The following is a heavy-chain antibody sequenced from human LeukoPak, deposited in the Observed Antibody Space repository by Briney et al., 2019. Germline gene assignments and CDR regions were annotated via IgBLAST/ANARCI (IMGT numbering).Heavy chain of an antibody. CDR1: GFTFSSYG. V-gene: IGHV3-30*18. CDR2: ISYDGSNK. J-gene: IGHJ4*02. Sequence: GRSLRLSCAASGFTFSSYGMHWVRQAPGKGLEWVAVISYDGSNKYCADSVKGRFTISRDNSKNTLYLQMNSLRAEDTAVYYCAKDSVVVPAAMVYWGQGTLVTVSS. CDR3: AKDSVVVPAAMVY. D-gene: IGHD2-2*01.